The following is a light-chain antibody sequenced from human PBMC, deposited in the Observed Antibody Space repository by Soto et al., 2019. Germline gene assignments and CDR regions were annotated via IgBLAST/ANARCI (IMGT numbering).Light chain of an antibody. J-gene: IGKJ3*01. CDR3: QQYGSSPRLFT. CDR2: GAS. CDR1: QSVSSSY. Sequence: EIVLTQSPGTLSLSPGERATLSCRASQSVSSSYLAWYQQKPGQGPRLLIYGASSRATGIPDRFSGSGSGTDFTLTISRLEPEDFAVYYCQQYGSSPRLFTFGPGTKVDIK. V-gene: IGKV3-20*01.